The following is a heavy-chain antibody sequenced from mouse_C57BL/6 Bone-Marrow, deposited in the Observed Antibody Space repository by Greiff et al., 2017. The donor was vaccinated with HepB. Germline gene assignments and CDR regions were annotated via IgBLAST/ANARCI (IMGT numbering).Heavy chain of an antibody. CDR2: IYPSDSET. D-gene: IGHD2-2*01. CDR3: ARGLWLRRPKDY. Sequence: QVQLKQPGAELVRPGSSVKLSCKASGYTFTSYWMDWVKQRPGQGLEWIGNIYPSDSETHYNQKFKDKATLTVDKSSSTAYMQLSSLTSEDSAVYYCARGLWLRRPKDYWGQGTTLTVSS. V-gene: IGHV1-61*01. CDR1: GYTFTSYW. J-gene: IGHJ2*01.